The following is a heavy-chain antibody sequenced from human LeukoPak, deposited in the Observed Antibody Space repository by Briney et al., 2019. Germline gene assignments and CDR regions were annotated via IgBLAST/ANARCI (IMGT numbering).Heavy chain of an antibody. CDR2: ISITGDDT. V-gene: IGHV3-23*01. CDR1: GFTFRSYA. D-gene: IGHD2-2*01. J-gene: IGHJ3*02. Sequence: PGGSLRLSCAASGFTFRSYAMSWVRQAPGKGLEGVSGISITGDDTYYADSVKGRFTISRDHSKNILYLQMNSLRAEDTAIYYCAKGTYCDRTSCHAFDIWGQGTMVTVSS. CDR3: AKGTYCDRTSCHAFDI.